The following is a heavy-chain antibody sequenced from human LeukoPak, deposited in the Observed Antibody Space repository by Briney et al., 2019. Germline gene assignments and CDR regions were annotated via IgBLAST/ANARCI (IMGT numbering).Heavy chain of an antibody. CDR2: INRGVAT. Sequence: GGSLRLSCAVSGVTFSTYAMSWVRQAPGKGREWVSSINRGVATYYADSVKGRFTISRDNSKNTLYLQMNSLTADDTAVYYCAKVQLAGLYFFDYWGQGTLVTVSS. D-gene: IGHD1-1*01. CDR3: AKVQLAGLYFFDY. J-gene: IGHJ4*02. CDR1: GVTFSTYA. V-gene: IGHV3-23*01.